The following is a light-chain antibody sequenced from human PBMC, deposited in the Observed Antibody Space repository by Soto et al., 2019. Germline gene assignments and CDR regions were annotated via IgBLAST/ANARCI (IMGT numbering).Light chain of an antibody. CDR2: EVS. CDR3: SSYTSSSTLV. V-gene: IGLV2-14*01. Sequence: QSVLTQPASVSGSPGQSITTSCTRTSSDVGGYNYVSWYQQHPGKAPKLMIYEVSNRPSGVSNRFSGSKSGNTASLTISGLQAEDEADYYCSSYTSSSTLVFGTGTKVTVL. CDR1: SSDVGGYNY. J-gene: IGLJ1*01.